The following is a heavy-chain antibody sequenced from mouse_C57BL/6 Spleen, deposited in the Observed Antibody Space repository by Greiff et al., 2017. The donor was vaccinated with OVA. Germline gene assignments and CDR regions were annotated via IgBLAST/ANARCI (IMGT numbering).Heavy chain of an antibody. J-gene: IGHJ1*03. V-gene: IGHV7-1*01. CDR3: ARAPHYYGSSWGYFDV. CDR1: GFTFSDFY. CDR2: SRNKANDYTT. Sequence: EVKLVESGGGLVQSGRSLRLSCATSGFTFSDFYMEWVRQAPGKGLEWIAASRNKANDYTTEYSASVKGRFIVSRDTSQSFLYLQMNALRAEDTAIYYCARAPHYYGSSWGYFDVWGTGTTVTVSS. D-gene: IGHD1-1*01.